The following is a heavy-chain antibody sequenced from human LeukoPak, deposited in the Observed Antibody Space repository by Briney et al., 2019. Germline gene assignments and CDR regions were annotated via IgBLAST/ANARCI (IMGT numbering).Heavy chain of an antibody. CDR2: ISCDGSNK. Sequence: GGSLRLSCAASGFTFSSYAMHWVRQAPGKGLEWVAVISCDGSNKYYADSVKGRFTISRDNSKNTLYLQMNSLRAEDTAVYYCARSDYSNYSPYYYYGMDVWGQGTTVTVSS. CDR1: GFTFSSYA. D-gene: IGHD4-11*01. J-gene: IGHJ6*02. CDR3: ARSDYSNYSPYYYYGMDV. V-gene: IGHV3-30*04.